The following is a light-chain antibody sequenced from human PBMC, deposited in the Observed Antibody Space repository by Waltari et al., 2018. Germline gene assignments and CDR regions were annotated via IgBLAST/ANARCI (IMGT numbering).Light chain of an antibody. Sequence: QSVLTQPPSASGTPGQRITISCSGSGSNIGINAVTWYQQVPGTAPRLLIYSNNQRPSGVPDRVSASKSGTSASLAISGLQSEDEGDYYCATWDDSVNGLLFGGGTELTV. CDR2: SNN. V-gene: IGLV1-44*01. CDR1: GSNIGINA. J-gene: IGLJ2*01. CDR3: ATWDDSVNGLL.